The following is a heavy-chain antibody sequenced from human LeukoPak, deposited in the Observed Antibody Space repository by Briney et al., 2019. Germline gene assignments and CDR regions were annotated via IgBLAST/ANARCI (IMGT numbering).Heavy chain of an antibody. J-gene: IGHJ6*02. V-gene: IGHV3-23*01. CDR3: ARYCISTSCEERLAAAGTPYYGMDV. CDR1: RVTFATYA. Sequence: GRTLRLSCAASRVTFATYAVSTVRQPPGKRLEWVSSISGSADITSYAVPVKGRFTISRDNSKNTLYLQMYSLRVEDTALYYCARYCISTSCEERLAAAGTPYYGMDVWGQETRVTVFS. D-gene: IGHD2-2*01. CDR2: ISGSADIT.